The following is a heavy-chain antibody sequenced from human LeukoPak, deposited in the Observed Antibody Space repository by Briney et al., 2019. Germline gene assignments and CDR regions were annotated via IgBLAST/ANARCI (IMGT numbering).Heavy chain of an antibody. CDR3: AREGKSPGEDSSGYYGVDY. CDR2: ISSSSSTI. Sequence: GGSLRLSRAASGFTFSSYSMNWVRQAPGKGLEWVSYISSSSSTIYYADSVKGRFTISRDNAKNSLYLQMNSLRAEDTAVYYCAREGKSPGEDSSGYYGVDYWGQGTLVTVSS. D-gene: IGHD3-22*01. CDR1: GFTFSSYS. J-gene: IGHJ4*02. V-gene: IGHV3-48*01.